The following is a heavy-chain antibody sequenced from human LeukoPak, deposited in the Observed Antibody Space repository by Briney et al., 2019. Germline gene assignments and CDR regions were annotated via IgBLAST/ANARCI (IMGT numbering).Heavy chain of an antibody. Sequence: GASVKVSCKSPGDTPTSYGVSCVRQAPGQGLEWMGWISAYNGNTNYAQKVQARVTMTRDTSTSTAYMELRSLRSDDTAVYYCARSDAWAQNSLYGMDVWGQGTTVTVSS. V-gene: IGHV1-18*01. CDR3: ARSDAWAQNSLYGMDV. D-gene: IGHD2-2*01. CDR2: ISAYNGNT. CDR1: GDTPTSYG. J-gene: IGHJ6*02.